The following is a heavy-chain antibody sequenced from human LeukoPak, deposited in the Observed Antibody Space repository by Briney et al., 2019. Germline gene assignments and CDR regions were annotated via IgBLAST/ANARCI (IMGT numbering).Heavy chain of an antibody. CDR2: ISITEGT. CDR3: ARELAPEGYYYGMDV. Sequence: PSETLSLTCSVSGGSVNTYYWSWIRQSAGKGLEWIGRISITEGTNYNPSLKSRVIMSIDTSKNQFSLKLTSVTAADTAVYYCARELAPEGYYYGMDVWGQGTTVAVSS. V-gene: IGHV4-4*07. CDR1: GGSVNTYY. J-gene: IGHJ6*02.